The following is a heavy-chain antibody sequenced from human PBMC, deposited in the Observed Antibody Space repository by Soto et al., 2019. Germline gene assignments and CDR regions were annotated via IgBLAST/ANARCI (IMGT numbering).Heavy chain of an antibody. J-gene: IGHJ5*01. Sequence: QTLSLTCAISGDSVSTNSATWTWIRQSPSRGLEWLGRTYYRSKWYNDYAVSLKSRLTISPDTSKNQFSLQLNSVTPEDTAVYYCARLIGSSWFDSWGQGTLVTV. CDR1: GDSVSTNSAT. D-gene: IGHD6-13*01. V-gene: IGHV6-1*01. CDR2: TYYRSKWYN. CDR3: ARLIGSSWFDS.